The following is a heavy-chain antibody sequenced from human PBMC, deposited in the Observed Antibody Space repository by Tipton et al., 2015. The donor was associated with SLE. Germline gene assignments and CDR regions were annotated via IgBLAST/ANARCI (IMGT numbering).Heavy chain of an antibody. CDR3: ARRLTRYSGYDYFDY. V-gene: IGHV4-59*08. CDR2: ISFSGLT. CDR1: GGSISGYY. Sequence: TLSLTCTVSGGSISGYYWSWVRQPPGKGLEWIGYISFSGLTNYNPSVRSRVSTSMDTSKNQFSLQMSSVTAADTALYYCARRLTRYSGYDYFDYWGQGTLVTVSS. D-gene: IGHD5-12*01. J-gene: IGHJ4*02.